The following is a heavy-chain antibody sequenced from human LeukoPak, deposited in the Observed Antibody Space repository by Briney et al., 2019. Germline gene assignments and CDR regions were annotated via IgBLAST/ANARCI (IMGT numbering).Heavy chain of an antibody. CDR3: ARQYSSSWYLRYFDL. V-gene: IGHV4-59*01. J-gene: IGHJ2*01. CDR1: GGSISSYY. CDR2: IYYSGGT. D-gene: IGHD6-13*01. Sequence: SETLSLTCTVPGGSISSYYWSWIRQPPGKGLEWIGDIYYSGGTTYNPSLKSRVTISVDTSKNQFSLKLSSVTAADTAVYYCARQYSSSWYLRYFDLWGRGTLVTVSS.